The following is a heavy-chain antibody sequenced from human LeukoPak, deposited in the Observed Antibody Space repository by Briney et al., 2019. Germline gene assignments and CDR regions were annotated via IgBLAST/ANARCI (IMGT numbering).Heavy chain of an antibody. J-gene: IGHJ4*02. V-gene: IGHV1-2*02. CDR1: GYAFTGYY. D-gene: IGHD3-10*01. CDR2: INPNSGGT. CDR3: ARGGWFGELLPFDY. Sequence: ASVKVSCKTSGYAFTGYYIHWVRQAPGQGLEWMGWINPNSGGTKYAQKFQGRVTMTRNTSISTAYMELSSLRSEDTAVYYCARGGWFGELLPFDYWGQGTLVTVSS.